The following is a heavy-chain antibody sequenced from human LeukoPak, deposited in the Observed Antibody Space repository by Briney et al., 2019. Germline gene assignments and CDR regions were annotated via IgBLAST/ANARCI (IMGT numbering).Heavy chain of an antibody. CDR3: AHVAFGGVIVSYFDY. V-gene: IGHV2-5*02. CDR2: IYWDDDK. Sequence: SGPTLVNPTQTLTLTCTFSGFSLSTSGVGVGWIRQPPGKALEWLAPIYWDDDKRYSPSLKNRLTITKDNSKNQVVLTMTNMDPVDTATYYCAHVAFGGVIVSYFDYWGQGTQVTVSS. J-gene: IGHJ4*02. CDR1: GFSLSTSGVG. D-gene: IGHD3-16*02.